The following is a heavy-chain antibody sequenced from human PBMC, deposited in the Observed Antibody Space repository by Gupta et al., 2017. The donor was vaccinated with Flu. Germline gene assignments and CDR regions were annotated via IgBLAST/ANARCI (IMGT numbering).Heavy chain of an antibody. V-gene: IGHV1-46*01. CDR2: IDPSGGAT. J-gene: IGHJ4*02. Sequence: QVQLVQSGAEVKKPGASVKVSCKASGYSFVSYYIHWVRQAPGQGLEWMGIIDPSGGATSHPQKFQGRVTLTRDTSASTVYMELSSLRSEDTAVYYCARPYDTSGYFFDNWGQGTLVTVSS. CDR3: ARPYDTSGYFFDN. CDR1: GYSFVSYY. D-gene: IGHD3-22*01.